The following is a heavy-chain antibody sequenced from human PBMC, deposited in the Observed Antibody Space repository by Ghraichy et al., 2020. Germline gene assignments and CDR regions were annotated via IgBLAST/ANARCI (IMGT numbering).Heavy chain of an antibody. V-gene: IGHV4-61*02. Sequence: SETLSLTCTVSGGSVSSDSYHWTWIRQPAGKGLEWIGRIHTSGITKYNPSLESRVTVSLDTVRNQFSLKLSSVTAADTADYYCARLSYYDSSGGVYYDSWGQGTLVTVSS. CDR3: ARLSYYDSSGGVYYDS. J-gene: IGHJ4*02. CDR2: IHTSGIT. D-gene: IGHD3-22*01. CDR1: GGSVSSDSYH.